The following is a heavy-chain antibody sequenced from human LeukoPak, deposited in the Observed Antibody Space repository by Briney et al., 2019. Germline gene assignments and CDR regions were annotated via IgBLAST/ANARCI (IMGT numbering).Heavy chain of an antibody. D-gene: IGHD5-24*01. V-gene: IGHV1-69*13. Sequence: SVKVSCKASGGTLSRYAISWVRQAPGQGLEWMGGIIASFGTANYAQKFQGRVTISADESTSTAYMELSSLRSEDTAVYYCARAGWLQYYYFDYWGQGTLVTVSS. CDR1: GGTLSRYA. CDR3: ARAGWLQYYYFDY. CDR2: IIASFGTA. J-gene: IGHJ4*02.